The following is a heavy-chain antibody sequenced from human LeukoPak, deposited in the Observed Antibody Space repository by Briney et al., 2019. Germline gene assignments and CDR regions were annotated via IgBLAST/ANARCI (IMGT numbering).Heavy chain of an antibody. D-gene: IGHD5-24*01. CDR2: IYSGGTT. V-gene: IGHV3-53*01. CDR3: ARGRRDGYNLGY. J-gene: IGHJ4*02. Sequence: QPGGSLRLSCAASGFSFTNYAMSWVRQAPGKGLEWVSVIYSGGTTYYADSVKGRFTISRDISKNTLSLQMNSLRAEDTAVYYCARGRRDGYNLGYWGQGTLVAVSS. CDR1: GFSFTNYA.